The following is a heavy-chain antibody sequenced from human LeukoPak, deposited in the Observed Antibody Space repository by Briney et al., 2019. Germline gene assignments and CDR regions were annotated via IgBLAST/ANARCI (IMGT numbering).Heavy chain of an antibody. CDR1: GFTFRSYW. D-gene: IGHD6-19*01. CDR3: ARSVAGFDY. V-gene: IGHV3-7*03. J-gene: IGHJ4*02. CDR2: IKPDGSEK. Sequence: GGSLRLSCAASGFTFRSYWMAWVRQAPGKGLEWVANIKPDGSEKYYVDSVKGRFTISRDNAKNSLYLQMNSLRVEDTAVCYCARSVAGFDYWGQGILVTVSS.